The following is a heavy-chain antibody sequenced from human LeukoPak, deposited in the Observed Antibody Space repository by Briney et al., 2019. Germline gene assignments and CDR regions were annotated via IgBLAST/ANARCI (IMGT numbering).Heavy chain of an antibody. CDR3: ARDYQTYYYDSSGYNYYYYMDV. D-gene: IGHD3-22*01. Sequence: VKVSCKASGYTFTGYYMHWVRQAPGQGLEWMGWINPNSGGTNYAQKFQGRVTMTRDTSISTAYMELSRLRSDDTAVYYCARDYQTYYYDSSGYNYYYYMDVWGKGTTVTVSS. V-gene: IGHV1-2*02. J-gene: IGHJ6*03. CDR2: INPNSGGT. CDR1: GYTFTGYY.